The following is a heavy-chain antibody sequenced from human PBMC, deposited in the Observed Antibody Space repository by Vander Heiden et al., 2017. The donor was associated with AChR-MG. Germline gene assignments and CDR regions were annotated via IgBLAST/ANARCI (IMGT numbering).Heavy chain of an antibody. D-gene: IGHD4-17*01. J-gene: IGHJ4*02. CDR1: GFTFSSYW. Sequence: EVQLVESGGGLVQPGGSLRLSCAASGFTFSSYWMSWVRQAPGKGLEWVANIKQDGSEKYYVDSVKGRFTISRDNAKNSLYLQMNSLRAEDTAVYYCARASRLDYGDHGPPGRYWGQGTLVTVSS. CDR2: IKQDGSEK. V-gene: IGHV3-7*01. CDR3: ARASRLDYGDHGPPGRY.